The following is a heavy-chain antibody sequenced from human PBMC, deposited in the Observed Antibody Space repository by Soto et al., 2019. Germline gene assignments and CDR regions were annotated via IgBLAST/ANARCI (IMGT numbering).Heavy chain of an antibody. J-gene: IGHJ4*02. CDR1: GFTFSNAW. CDR3: TTGLPVYDFFDY. V-gene: IGHV3-15*01. CDR2: IKSKTDGGTT. D-gene: IGHD3-3*01. Sequence: GGSLRLSCAASGFTFSNAWMSWVRQAPGKGLEWVGRIKSKTDGGTTDYAAPVKGRFTISRDDSKNTLYLQMNSLKTEDTSVYYCTTGLPVYDFFDYWGQGTLVTVSS.